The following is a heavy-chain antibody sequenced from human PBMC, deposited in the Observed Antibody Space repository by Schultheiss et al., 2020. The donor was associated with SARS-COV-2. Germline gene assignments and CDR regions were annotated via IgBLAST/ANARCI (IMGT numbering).Heavy chain of an antibody. V-gene: IGHV3-9*01. CDR1: GFTFDDYA. CDR3: AKDRSYGSGTGGYYYYYGMDV. D-gene: IGHD3-10*01. Sequence: GGSLRLSCAASGFTFDDYAMHWVRQAPGKGLEWVSGISWNSGSIGYADSVKGRFTISRDNAKNSLYLQMNSLRAEDTALYYCAKDRSYGSGTGGYYYYYGMDVWGQGTTVTVSS. J-gene: IGHJ6*02. CDR2: ISWNSGSI.